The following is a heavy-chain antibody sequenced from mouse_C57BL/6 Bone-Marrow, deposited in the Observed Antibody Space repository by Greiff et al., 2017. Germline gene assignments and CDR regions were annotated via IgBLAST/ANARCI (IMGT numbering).Heavy chain of an antibody. V-gene: IGHV1-18*01. CDR1: GYTFTDYN. CDR3: AREGYYYYGSSYYYAMDY. D-gene: IGHD1-1*01. Sequence: EVQLQQSGPELVKPGASVKIPCKASGYTFTDYNMDWVKQSHGKSLEWIGDINPNNGGTIYNQKFKGKATLTVDQSSSTAYMELRSLTSEDTAVYYCAREGYYYYGSSYYYAMDYWGQGTSVTVSS. J-gene: IGHJ4*01. CDR2: INPNNGGT.